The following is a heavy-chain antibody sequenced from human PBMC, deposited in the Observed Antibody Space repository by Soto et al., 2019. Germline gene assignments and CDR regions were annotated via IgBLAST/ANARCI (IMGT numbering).Heavy chain of an antibody. Sequence: SETLSLTCTVSGGSISSSSYYWGWIRQPPGKGLEWIGSIYYSGSTYYNPSLKSRVTISVDTSKNQFSLKLSSVTAADTAVYYCARHENWNYGWFEPWGQGTLVTVSS. V-gene: IGHV4-39*01. D-gene: IGHD1-7*01. CDR2: IYYSGST. J-gene: IGHJ5*02. CDR1: GGSISSSSYY. CDR3: ARHENWNYGWFEP.